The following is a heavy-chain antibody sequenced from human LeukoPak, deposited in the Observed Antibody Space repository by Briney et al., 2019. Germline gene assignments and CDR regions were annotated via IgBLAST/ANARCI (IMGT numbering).Heavy chain of an antibody. Sequence: GGSLRLSCAASGFTFSSHWMNWVRQAPGKGLEWVANIKQDGGETYYVDSLKGRFTISRDNAKNSLYLQMNSLRAEDSAVYYCATNRYTAFDFRGQGTMVTVSS. CDR3: ATNRYTAFDF. V-gene: IGHV3-7*02. D-gene: IGHD2-2*02. CDR2: IKQDGGET. J-gene: IGHJ3*01. CDR1: GFTFSSHW.